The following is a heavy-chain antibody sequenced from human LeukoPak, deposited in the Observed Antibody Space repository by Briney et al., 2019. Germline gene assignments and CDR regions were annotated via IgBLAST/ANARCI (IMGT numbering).Heavy chain of an antibody. J-gene: IGHJ5*02. Sequence: SETLSLTCAVYGGSFSGYYWSWIRQPPGKGLEWIGYIYYSGSTNYNPSLKSRVTISVDTTKKQFSLKLSSVTAADTAVYYCARGARIAVAGTKGSSWFDPWGQGTLVTVSS. CDR2: IYYSGST. CDR3: ARGARIAVAGTKGSSWFDP. D-gene: IGHD6-13*01. CDR1: GGSFSGYY. V-gene: IGHV4-59*01.